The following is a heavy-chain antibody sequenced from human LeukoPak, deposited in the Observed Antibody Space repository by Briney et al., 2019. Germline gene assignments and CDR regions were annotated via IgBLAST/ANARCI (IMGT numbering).Heavy chain of an antibody. V-gene: IGHV3-30*09. J-gene: IGHJ4*02. CDR2: VSYDGTSK. CDR3: ASGYTYANYYFDY. Sequence: GRSLSLSCAASGFTFRSSAMHWVRQAPGKGLEWMAAVSYDGTSKNYADSVKGRFAISRDNSKNTLYLQMNSLRAEDTAVYYCASGYTYANYYFDYWGQGTLVTVSS. D-gene: IGHD5-18*01. CDR1: GFTFRSSA.